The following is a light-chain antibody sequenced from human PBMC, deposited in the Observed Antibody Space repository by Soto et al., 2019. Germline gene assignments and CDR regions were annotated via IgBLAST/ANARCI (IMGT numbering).Light chain of an antibody. CDR3: CSYAGGSRV. J-gene: IGLJ3*02. V-gene: IGLV2-23*01. Sequence: QSVLTQPASVSGSPGQSITISCTGTSSDVGSYNLVSWYQQHPGKAPKLLLYEGIKRPSGVSNRFSGSKSGNTASLTISGLQAEDEADYYCCSYAGGSRVFGGGTKVTVL. CDR2: EGI. CDR1: SSDVGSYNL.